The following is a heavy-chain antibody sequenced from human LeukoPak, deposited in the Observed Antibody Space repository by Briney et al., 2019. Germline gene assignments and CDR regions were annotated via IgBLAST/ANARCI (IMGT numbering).Heavy chain of an antibody. V-gene: IGHV3-21*01. Sequence: PGGSLRLSCAASGFTFSGFWMNWVRQAPGQGLEWVSSISSSSSYIYYADSVKGRFTISRDNAKNSLYLQVNSLRAEDTAVYYCARDWGGDGVFDYWGQGTLVTVSS. D-gene: IGHD3-16*01. J-gene: IGHJ4*02. CDR1: GFTFSGFW. CDR2: ISSSSSYI. CDR3: ARDWGGDGVFDY.